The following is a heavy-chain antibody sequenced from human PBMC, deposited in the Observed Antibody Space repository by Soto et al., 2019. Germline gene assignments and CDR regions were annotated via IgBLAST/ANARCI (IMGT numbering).Heavy chain of an antibody. CDR3: ARDAGYTYYYDRSVFPGVMDV. V-gene: IGHV1-18*01. CDR1: GYSFTTYG. D-gene: IGHD3-22*01. J-gene: IGHJ6*02. Sequence: QVQLVQSGAEVKKPGASVKVSCKASGYSFTTYGISWLRQAPGQGLEWMGWISAYNGNTNYAQKLQGRVTMTTDTSTSTAYMELRSLRSDDTAVYYCARDAGYTYYYDRSVFPGVMDVWGQGTTVTVSS. CDR2: ISAYNGNT.